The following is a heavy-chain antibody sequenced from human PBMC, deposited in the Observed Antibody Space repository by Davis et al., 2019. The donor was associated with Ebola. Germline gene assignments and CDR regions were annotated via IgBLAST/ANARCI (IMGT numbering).Heavy chain of an antibody. V-gene: IGHV4-34*01. CDR1: GGSSRGYY. D-gene: IGHD2-2*01. CDR3: ARRTLGYCSSTRCYSPFHY. J-gene: IGHJ4*02. Sequence: MPSETLSLTCAVYGGSSRGYYWSWIRHPPGKGLEWIGAINHSGTTTYNPSLKSRVTISVDTSKNQFSLKLSSVTAADTAVYYCARRTLGYCSSTRCYSPFHYWGQGTLVTVSS. CDR2: INHSGTT.